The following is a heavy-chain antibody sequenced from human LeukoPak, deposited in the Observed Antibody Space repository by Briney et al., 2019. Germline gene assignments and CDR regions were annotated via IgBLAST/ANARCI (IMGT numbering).Heavy chain of an antibody. CDR1: GGSISSSSYY. V-gene: IGHV4-39*07. D-gene: IGHD6-13*01. J-gene: IGHJ1*01. CDR2: IYYSGST. CDR3: AQKRQQLIQH. Sequence: SETLSLTCTVSGGSISSSSYYWGWIRQPPGKGLEWIGSIYYSGSTYYNPSLKSRATISVDTSKNQFSLKLSSVTAADTAVYYCAQKRQQLIQHWGQGTLVTVSS.